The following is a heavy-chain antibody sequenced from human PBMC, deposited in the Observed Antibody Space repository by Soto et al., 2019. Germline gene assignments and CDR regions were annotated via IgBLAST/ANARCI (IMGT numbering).Heavy chain of an antibody. D-gene: IGHD6-6*01. V-gene: IGHV6-1*01. CDR3: ARIHSSSSSDMDV. Sequence: PSQTLALTCDISGNSVASNSAAWNWIRQSPSRGLEWLGRTYYRSKWYSYYAASVKSRITINPDTSKNQFSLQLNSVTPEDTAVYYCARIHSSSSSDMDVWGQGTTVKVSS. CDR2: TYYRSKWYS. J-gene: IGHJ6*02. CDR1: GNSVASNSAA.